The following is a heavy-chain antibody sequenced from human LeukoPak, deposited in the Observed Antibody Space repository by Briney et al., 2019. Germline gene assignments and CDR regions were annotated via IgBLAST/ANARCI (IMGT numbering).Heavy chain of an antibody. CDR3: ARRVDSGFSFDF. J-gene: IGHJ4*02. Sequence: GESLKISRKGSGYSFTSYWIGWVCQMPGKGLEWMGIIYPADSDTRYSPSFQGQVTISADKSINTAYLQWSSLEASDTAMYYCARRVDSGFSFDFWGQGTLVTVSS. V-gene: IGHV5-51*01. D-gene: IGHD3-22*01. CDR1: GYSFTSYW. CDR2: IYPADSDT.